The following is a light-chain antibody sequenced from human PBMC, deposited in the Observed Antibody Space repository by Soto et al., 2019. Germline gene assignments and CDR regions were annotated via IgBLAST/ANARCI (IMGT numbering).Light chain of an antibody. J-gene: IGKJ2*01. CDR1: QSVSSNY. Sequence: IVLTQSPGTLSLSPGERATLSCRASQSVSSNYLAWYQQKPGQPPRLLLYGTFSRATGVPDRFSGSGSGTDLTLTINRLEPEDFAVYYCQQYVSSPYTFVQGTRLEIK. CDR2: GTF. CDR3: QQYVSSPYT. V-gene: IGKV3-20*01.